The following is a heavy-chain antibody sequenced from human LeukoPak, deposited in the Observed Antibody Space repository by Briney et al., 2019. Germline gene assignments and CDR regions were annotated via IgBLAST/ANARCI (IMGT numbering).Heavy chain of an antibody. J-gene: IGHJ6*02. D-gene: IGHD5-18*01. CDR2: IRSKAYRGTT. V-gene: IGHV3-49*04. Sequence: GRSLRLSCTGSGFTFGDHAMSWVRQAPGKGLEWVGFIRSKAYRGTTEYAASVKGRFTISRDDSASIAYLQMNSLRTEDTAVYYCARGPIQLWIHNAMDVWGQGTTVTVSS. CDR1: GFTFGDHA. CDR3: ARGPIQLWIHNAMDV.